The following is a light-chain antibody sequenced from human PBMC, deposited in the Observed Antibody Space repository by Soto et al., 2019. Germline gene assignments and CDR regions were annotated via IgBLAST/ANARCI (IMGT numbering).Light chain of an antibody. Sequence: DIQMTQSLSSLSASVGDRVTITCQASQDISNYLNWYQQKPGEAPKLLISDGSNLETGVPSRFSGSGSGTHFTFTISSLQPEDFATYHCQQYEKVGLTFGGGTKVEIK. J-gene: IGKJ4*01. CDR2: DGS. CDR3: QQYEKVGLT. CDR1: QDISNY. V-gene: IGKV1-33*01.